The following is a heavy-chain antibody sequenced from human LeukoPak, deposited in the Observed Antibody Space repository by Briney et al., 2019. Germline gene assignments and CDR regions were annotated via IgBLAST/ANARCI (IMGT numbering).Heavy chain of an antibody. D-gene: IGHD3-3*01. CDR2: ISYDGSNE. CDR3: ARGGYYGSGRYYFDS. V-gene: IGHV3-30*04. J-gene: IGHJ4*02. Sequence: GRSLRLSCAASGFTFSSYVMHWVRQAPGKGLEWVAIISYDGSNEYYADSVKGRFTISRDNAKNTLHLQMNSLRAEDTAVYYCARGGYYGSGRYYFDSWGQGTLVTVSS. CDR1: GFTFSSYV.